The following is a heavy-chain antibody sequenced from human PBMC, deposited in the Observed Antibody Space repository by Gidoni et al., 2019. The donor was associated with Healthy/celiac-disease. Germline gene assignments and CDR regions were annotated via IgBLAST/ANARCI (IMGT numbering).Heavy chain of an antibody. J-gene: IGHJ3*02. CDR1: GYTFTGSY. V-gene: IGHV1-2*02. CDR3: ARDPVGYCSGGSCYLSPGAFDI. Sequence: QVQLVQSGAEVKKPGASVKVSCKASGYTFTGSYMHWVRQAPGQGLEWMGWINPNSGGTNYAQKFQGRVTMTRDTSISTAYMELSRLRSDDTAVYYCARDPVGYCSGGSCYLSPGAFDIWGQGTMVTVSS. D-gene: IGHD2-15*01. CDR2: INPNSGGT.